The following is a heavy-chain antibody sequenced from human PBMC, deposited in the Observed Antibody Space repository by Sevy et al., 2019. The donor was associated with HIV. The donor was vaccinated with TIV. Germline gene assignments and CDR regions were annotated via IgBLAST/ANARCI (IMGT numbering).Heavy chain of an antibody. CDR3: ASGRRDGDNDLFDY. J-gene: IGHJ4*02. Sequence: ASVKVSCKASGGTFSSYAISWVRQAPGQGLEWMGGIIPIFGTANYAQKFQGRVTITADESTSTAYMELSSLRSEDTAVYYCASGRRDGDNDLFDYRGQGTLVTVSS. CDR1: GGTFSSYA. V-gene: IGHV1-69*13. CDR2: IIPIFGTA.